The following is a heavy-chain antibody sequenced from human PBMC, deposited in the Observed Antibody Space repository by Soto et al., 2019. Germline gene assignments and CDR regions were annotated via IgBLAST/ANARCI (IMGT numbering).Heavy chain of an antibody. V-gene: IGHV3-23*01. Sequence: GGSLRLSCAASGFTFSSYAISWGRQAPGKGLEWVSAISGSGGSTYYADSVKGRFTISRDNSKNTLYLQMNSLRAEDTAVYYCTRLVQREATNVALRWDYFDCWGQGTLVTVSS. CDR1: GFTFSSYA. J-gene: IGHJ4*02. D-gene: IGHD3-9*01. CDR3: TRLVQREATNVALRWDYFDC. CDR2: ISGSGGST.